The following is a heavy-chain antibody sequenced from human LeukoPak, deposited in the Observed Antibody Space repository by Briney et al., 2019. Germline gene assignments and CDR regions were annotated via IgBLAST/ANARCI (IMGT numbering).Heavy chain of an antibody. D-gene: IGHD6-19*01. CDR1: GGSISSGDYY. CDR2: IYYSGST. Sequence: SETLSPTCTVSGGSISSGDYYWSWIRQPPGKGLEWIGYIYYSGSTNYNPSLKSRVTISVDTSKNQFSLKLSSVTAADTAVYYCARAVAGTWPNWFDPWGQGTLVTVSS. V-gene: IGHV4-61*08. CDR3: ARAVAGTWPNWFDP. J-gene: IGHJ5*02.